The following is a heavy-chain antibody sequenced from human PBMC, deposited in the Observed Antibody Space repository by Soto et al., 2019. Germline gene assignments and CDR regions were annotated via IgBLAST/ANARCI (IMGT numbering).Heavy chain of an antibody. Sequence: QVQLVQSGAEVKKPGSSVKVSCKASGGTFSSYAISWVRQAPGQGLEWMGGIIPIFGTANYAQKFQGRVTLTADESTSTAYMELSSLRSEDTAVYYCARESPRGVVVPAAIWEFYYYYGMDVWGQGTTVTVSS. CDR3: ARESPRGVVVPAAIWEFYYYYGMDV. D-gene: IGHD2-2*02. CDR2: IIPIFGTA. CDR1: GGTFSSYA. V-gene: IGHV1-69*01. J-gene: IGHJ6*02.